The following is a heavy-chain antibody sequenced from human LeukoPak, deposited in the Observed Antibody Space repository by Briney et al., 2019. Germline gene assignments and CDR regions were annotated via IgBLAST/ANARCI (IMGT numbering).Heavy chain of an antibody. D-gene: IGHD2-2*01. CDR1: GGSISSYY. J-gene: IGHJ4*02. CDR3: ARIGDCSSTSCLGDFDY. CDR2: IYYSGST. V-gene: IGHV4-59*01. Sequence: SETLSLTCTVSGGSISSYYWSWIRQPPGKGLEWIGYIYYSGSTNCNPSLKSRVTISVDTSKNQFSLKLNSVTAADTAVYYCARIGDCSSTSCLGDFDYWGQGTLVTVSS.